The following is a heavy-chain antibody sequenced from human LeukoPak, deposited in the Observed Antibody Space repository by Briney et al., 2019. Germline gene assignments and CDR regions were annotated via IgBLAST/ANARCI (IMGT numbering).Heavy chain of an antibody. CDR2: IYYSGST. CDR1: GGSISSSSYY. CDR3: ARRGGSKIDY. J-gene: IGHJ4*02. D-gene: IGHD3-3*01. V-gene: IGHV4-39*01. Sequence: PSETLSLTCTVSGGSISSSSYYWGWIRQPPGKGLEWIGSIYYSGSTYYSPSLKSRVTISVDTSKNQFSLKLSAVTAADTAVYYCARRGGSKIDYWGQGTLVTVSS.